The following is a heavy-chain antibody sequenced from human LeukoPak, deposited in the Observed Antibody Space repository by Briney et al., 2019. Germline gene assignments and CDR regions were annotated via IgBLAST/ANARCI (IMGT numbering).Heavy chain of an antibody. CDR1: GFTFSDYA. J-gene: IGHJ4*02. Sequence: GGSLRLSCAASGFTFSDYALSWVRQTPGKGLEWVAATTGSSGDTYHADSVKGRFAISRDNSKNTLYLQMNSLRAEDTALYYCASGGIYYGAAFDFWGQGTLVTVSS. CDR2: TTGSSGDT. CDR3: ASGGIYYGAAFDF. D-gene: IGHD1-26*01. V-gene: IGHV3-23*01.